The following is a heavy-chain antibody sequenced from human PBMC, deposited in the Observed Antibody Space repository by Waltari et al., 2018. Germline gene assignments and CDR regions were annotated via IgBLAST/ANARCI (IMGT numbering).Heavy chain of an antibody. CDR3: AGGRRYCSGGSCCSSFDY. V-gene: IGHV4-59*12. Sequence: QVQLQESGPGLVKPSETLSLTCTVSGGSISSYYWSWIRQPPGRGLEWIGYIYYSGSTNDHPPSKRRVTISVDTSKNQFSLKLSSVTAADTAVYYCAGGRRYCSGGSCCSSFDYWGQGTLVTVSS. CDR1: GGSISSYY. CDR2: IYYSGST. J-gene: IGHJ4*02. D-gene: IGHD2-15*01.